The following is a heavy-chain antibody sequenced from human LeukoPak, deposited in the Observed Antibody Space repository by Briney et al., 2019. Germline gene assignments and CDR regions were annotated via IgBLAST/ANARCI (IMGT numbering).Heavy chain of an antibody. CDR3: AREGDYGAYIDY. Sequence: SETLSLTXAVSGYSISSGYYWGWIRQPPGKGLEWIGSIYHSGSTYYNPSLKSRVTISVDTSKNQFSLKLSSVTAADTAVYYCAREGDYGAYIDYWGQGTLVTVSS. J-gene: IGHJ4*02. V-gene: IGHV4-38-2*02. D-gene: IGHD4-17*01. CDR2: IYHSGST. CDR1: GYSISSGYY.